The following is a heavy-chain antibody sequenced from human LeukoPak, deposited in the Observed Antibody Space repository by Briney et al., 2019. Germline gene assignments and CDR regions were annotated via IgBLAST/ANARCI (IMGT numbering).Heavy chain of an antibody. Sequence: VKVSCKASGGTFSSYAISWVRQAPGQGLEWMGGIIPIFGTANYAQKFQGRVTITADESTSTAYMELSSLRSEDTAVYYCASSSSSPSPFSYYYGMDVWGQGTTVTVSS. CDR3: ASSSSSPSPFSYYYGMDV. V-gene: IGHV1-69*13. J-gene: IGHJ6*02. CDR1: GGTFSSYA. D-gene: IGHD6-13*01. CDR2: IIPIFGTA.